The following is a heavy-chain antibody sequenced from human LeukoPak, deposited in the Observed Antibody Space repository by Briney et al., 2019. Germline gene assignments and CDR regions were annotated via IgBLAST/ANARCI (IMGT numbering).Heavy chain of an antibody. CDR3: ATSYSSNWYYYFDY. D-gene: IGHD6-13*01. V-gene: IGHV5-51*01. J-gene: IGHJ4*02. Sequence: GESLKISCKGSGYSFTNYWIGWVRQMPGKGLEWMGVIYPGDSDTRYGPSFQGQVTISADKSISTAYLQWSSLKASDTAMYYCATSYSSNWYYYFDYWGQGTLVTVSS. CDR1: GYSFTNYW. CDR2: IYPGDSDT.